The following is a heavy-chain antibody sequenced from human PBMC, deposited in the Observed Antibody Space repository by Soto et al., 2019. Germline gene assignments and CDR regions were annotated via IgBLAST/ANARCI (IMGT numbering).Heavy chain of an antibody. Sequence: GGSLRLSCAASGFTFSSYWMSWFRQAPGKGLEWVANIKQDGSEKYYVDSVKGRFTISRDNAKNSLYLQMNSLRAEDTAVYYCATQPGGYSYGYDYWGQGTLVTVSS. J-gene: IGHJ4*02. CDR3: ATQPGGYSYGYDY. CDR2: IKQDGSEK. CDR1: GFTFSSYW. D-gene: IGHD5-18*01. V-gene: IGHV3-7*01.